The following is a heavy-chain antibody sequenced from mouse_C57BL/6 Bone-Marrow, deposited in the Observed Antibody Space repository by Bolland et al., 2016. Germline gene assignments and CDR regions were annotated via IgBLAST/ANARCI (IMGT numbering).Heavy chain of an antibody. Sequence: YAPKFQGKATITADTSSNTAYLQLSSLTSEDTAVYYCARPVVADFDVWGQGTLV. D-gene: IGHD1-1*01. V-gene: IGHV14-2*01. J-gene: IGHJ3*01. CDR3: ARPVVADFDV.